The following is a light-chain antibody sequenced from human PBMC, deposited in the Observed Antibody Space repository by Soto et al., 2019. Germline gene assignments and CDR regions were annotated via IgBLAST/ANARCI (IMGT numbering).Light chain of an antibody. CDR3: QQYNNWIT. CDR2: GAS. CDR1: QSFRCL. Sequence: IVMTQSPDSLAVSLGESATLSFRASQSFRCLLAWYQQKPGQAPRLLIYGASTRATGIPARFSGSGSGTEFTLTISSLQSEDFAVYYCQQYNNWITFGQGTRLEI. V-gene: IGKV3-15*01. J-gene: IGKJ5*01.